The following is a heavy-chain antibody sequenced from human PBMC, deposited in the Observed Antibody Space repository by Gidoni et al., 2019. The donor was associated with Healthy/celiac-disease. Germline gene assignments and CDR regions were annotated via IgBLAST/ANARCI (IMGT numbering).Heavy chain of an antibody. CDR1: GFPFSSYA. D-gene: IGHD3-3*01. J-gene: IGHJ4*02. CDR2: ISGSGGST. Sequence: EVQLLESGGGLVQPGGSLRLSCAASGFPFSSYAMSWVRQAPGKGLEWVSAISGSGGSTYYADSVKGRFTISRDNSKNTLYLQMNSLRAEDTAVYYCAKDSGYDFWSGFETHLGDYWGQGTLVTVSS. V-gene: IGHV3-23*01. CDR3: AKDSGYDFWSGFETHLGDY.